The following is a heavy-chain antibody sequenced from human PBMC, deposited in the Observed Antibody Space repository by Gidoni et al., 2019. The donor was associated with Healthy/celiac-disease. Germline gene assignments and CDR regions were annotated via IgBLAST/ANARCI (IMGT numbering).Heavy chain of an antibody. J-gene: IGHJ5*02. D-gene: IGHD2-2*01. V-gene: IGHV4-39*01. CDR3: ARRAAASNWFDP. CDR1: GGSISSSSYY. CDR2: IYYSGST. Sequence: QLQLQESGPGLVKPSETLSLTCTVSGGSISSSSYYWGWIRQPPGKGLEWIGSIYYSGSTYYNPSLKSRFTISVDTSKNQFSLKLSSVTAADTAVYYCARRAAASNWFDPWGQGTLVTVSS.